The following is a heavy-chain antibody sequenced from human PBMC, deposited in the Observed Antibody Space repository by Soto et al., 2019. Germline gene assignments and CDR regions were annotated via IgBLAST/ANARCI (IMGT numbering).Heavy chain of an antibody. CDR1: GFTFSSYG. V-gene: IGHV3-30*18. CDR2: ISYDGSNK. CDR3: AKDVVVGATTGLGDYYYYYGMDV. Sequence: GGSLRLSCAASGFTFSSYGMHWVRQAPGKGLEWVAVISYDGSNKYYADSVKGRFTISRDNSKNTLYLQMNSLRAEDTAVYYCAKDVVVGATTGLGDYYYYYGMDVWGQGTTVTAP. D-gene: IGHD1-26*01. J-gene: IGHJ6*02.